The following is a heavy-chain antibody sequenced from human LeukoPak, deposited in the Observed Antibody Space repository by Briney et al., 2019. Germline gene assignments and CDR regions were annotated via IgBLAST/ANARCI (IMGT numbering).Heavy chain of an antibody. D-gene: IGHD6-13*01. V-gene: IGHV3-11*01. CDR2: ISSSGSAI. Sequence: PGGALRLACAASGFTFSDYYMTWIRQAPGKGLEWVSYISSSGSAIYYTDSLNRRFTISRDNAKNSLYLQMNSLRVEDTGVYYCARERSSWYSWFDPWGQGTLVTVSS. CDR3: ARERSSWYSWFDP. CDR1: GFTFSDYY. J-gene: IGHJ5*02.